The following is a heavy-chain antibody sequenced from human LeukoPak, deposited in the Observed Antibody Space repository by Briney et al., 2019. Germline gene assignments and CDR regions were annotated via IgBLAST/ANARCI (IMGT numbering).Heavy chain of an antibody. J-gene: IGHJ4*02. CDR3: TREGSSWYTNY. CDR2: MHTSGST. D-gene: IGHD6-13*01. CDR1: GGSINNYY. Sequence: SETLSLTCTVSGGSINNYYWSWIRQSAGKGLEWLGRMHTSGSTSYNPSLKSRVTMSLEMSKNQSSLSLSSVTAADTAMYYCTREGSSWYTNYWGQGTLVTVSS. V-gene: IGHV4-4*07.